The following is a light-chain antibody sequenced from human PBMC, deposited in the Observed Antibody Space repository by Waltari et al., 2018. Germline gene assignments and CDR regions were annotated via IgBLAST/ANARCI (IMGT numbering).Light chain of an antibody. J-gene: IGKJ1*01. Sequence: DTVLTQSPGTLSLSPGEKATLSCRASQTVGTNYLAWYQQKPGQAPRLLIFAKSTRATGVTDRFSGSGSGTDFTLTISSLGPEDFAVYYCHQYGNSPKTFGQGTKVEIK. CDR3: HQYGNSPKT. CDR2: AKS. CDR1: QTVGTNY. V-gene: IGKV3-20*01.